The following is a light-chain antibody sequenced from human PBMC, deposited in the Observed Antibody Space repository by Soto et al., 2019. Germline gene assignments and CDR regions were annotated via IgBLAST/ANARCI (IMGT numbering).Light chain of an antibody. CDR1: SSNIGTNT. J-gene: IGLJ2*01. CDR2: NDN. V-gene: IGLV1-44*01. CDR3: AAWDDSLNGFVV. Sequence: QSVLTQPPSASGAPGQRVTISCSGSSSNIGTNTVHWYQQLPGTAPQLLIYNDNQRPSGVPDRFSASKSGTSASLAISGLQSEDEANYYCAAWDDSLNGFVVFGGGTKLTVL.